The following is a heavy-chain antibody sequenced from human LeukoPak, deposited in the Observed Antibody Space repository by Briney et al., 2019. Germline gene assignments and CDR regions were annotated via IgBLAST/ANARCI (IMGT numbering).Heavy chain of an antibody. CDR2: ISSSGSTI. Sequence: PGGSLRLSCAASGFTFSSYEMNWVRQAPGKGLEWVSYISSSGSTIYYADSVKGRFTISRDNSKNTLYLQMNSLRAEDTAVYYCAKVLAHEYSYGPFDYWGQGTLVTVSS. J-gene: IGHJ4*02. D-gene: IGHD5-18*01. CDR3: AKVLAHEYSYGPFDY. V-gene: IGHV3-48*03. CDR1: GFTFSSYE.